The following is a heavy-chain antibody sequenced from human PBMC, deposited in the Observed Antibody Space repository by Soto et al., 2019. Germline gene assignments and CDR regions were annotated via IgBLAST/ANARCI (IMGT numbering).Heavy chain of an antibody. CDR2: IYTSGST. CDR3: ARDCSGGSCYRLFDY. D-gene: IGHD2-15*01. Sequence: SETLSLTCTVSGGSISSYYRSWIRQPPGKGLEWIGRIYTSGSTNYNPSLKSRVTMSVDTSKNQFSLKLSSVTAADTAVYYCARDCSGGSCYRLFDYWGQGTLVTVSS. V-gene: IGHV4-4*07. J-gene: IGHJ4*02. CDR1: GGSISSYY.